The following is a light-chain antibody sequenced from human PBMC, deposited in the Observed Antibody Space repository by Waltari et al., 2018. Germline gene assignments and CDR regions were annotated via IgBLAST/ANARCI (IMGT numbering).Light chain of an antibody. CDR3: ATWDNSFNAGI. V-gene: IGLV1-51*01. CDR2: DDN. Sequence: QSVLTQPPSVSATPGQKVPISCSGIGSNIRSKYVTLYQQFPGTVPKLLIYDDNKRPSGIPDRFSGSKSGTSATLGITGLQTGDEADYYCATWDNSFNAGIFGGGTKLTVL. J-gene: IGLJ2*01. CDR1: GSNIRSKY.